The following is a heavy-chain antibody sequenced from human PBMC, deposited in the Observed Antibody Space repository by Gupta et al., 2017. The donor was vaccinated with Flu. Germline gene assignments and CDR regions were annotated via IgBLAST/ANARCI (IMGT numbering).Heavy chain of an antibody. Sequence: QVQLVQSGAELKKPGDSVKVSCKAPGYIFPGSHLYWVRQAPGQGLEWVAWINPNNGGTNYAEKFQGRVTVTRDTSITTAYMEVHRLRSDDTAVDYCARGKKPTPDYWGQGTLVTVSS. D-gene: IGHD4-4*01. CDR3: ARGKKPTPDY. V-gene: IGHV1-2*02. CDR2: INPNNGGT. CDR1: GYIFPGSH. J-gene: IGHJ4*02.